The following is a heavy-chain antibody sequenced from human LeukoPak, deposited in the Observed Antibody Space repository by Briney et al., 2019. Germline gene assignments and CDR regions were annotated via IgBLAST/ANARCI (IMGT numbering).Heavy chain of an antibody. CDR3: ATFGGSTTTYYFHY. J-gene: IGHJ4*02. D-gene: IGHD3-3*01. CDR1: GGSISRGGYS. Sequence: SDPLSLTCTVSGGSISRGGYSWSWTRQSPGKGLEWIGNIYYSGSTYYNPSLKSRGTISVDTSTNQFSLKLSSVTAADTAVYYCATFGGSTTTYYFHYWSQGPLVTVSS. CDR2: IYYSGST. V-gene: IGHV4-31*03.